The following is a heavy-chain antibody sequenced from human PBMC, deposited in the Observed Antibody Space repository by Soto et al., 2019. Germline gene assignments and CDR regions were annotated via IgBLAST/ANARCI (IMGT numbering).Heavy chain of an antibody. Sequence: XESLALTCTVSGCSSSSYYWSWIRQLPGKGLEWIGYIYYSGSTNYNPSLKSRVTISVDTSKNHFSLKLSSVTAADTAVYYCARARSGYSSSWYDYWGQGTLVTVSS. CDR1: GCSSSSYY. CDR2: IYYSGST. D-gene: IGHD6-13*01. J-gene: IGHJ4*02. V-gene: IGHV4-59*01. CDR3: ARARSGYSSSWYDY.